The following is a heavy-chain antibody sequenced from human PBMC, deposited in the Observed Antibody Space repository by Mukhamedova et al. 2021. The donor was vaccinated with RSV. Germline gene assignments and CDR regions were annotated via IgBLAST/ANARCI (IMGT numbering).Heavy chain of an antibody. J-gene: IGHJ4*02. CDR2: TDGETT. Sequence: TDGETTDYAAPVKGRFTLSRDDSKNTLYLQMNSLKTEDTAVYYCTTGGASSGKDYWGQGTLVTVSS. CDR3: TTGGASSGKDY. V-gene: IGHV3-15*01. D-gene: IGHD6-19*01.